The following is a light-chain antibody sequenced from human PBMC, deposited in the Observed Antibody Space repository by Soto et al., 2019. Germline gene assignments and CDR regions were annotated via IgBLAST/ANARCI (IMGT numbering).Light chain of an antibody. CDR1: QPVSSNF. CDR3: QQSANSQIT. CDR2: GVS. J-gene: IGKJ5*01. Sequence: ELVLTQSPGTLSLTPGESATLSCRASQPVSSNFLAWYQQKPGQAPRLLLLGVSIMASGIPASFFGSGYGTALTLTINILEAEDFEVYYCQQSANSQITLGQGTRLGIK. V-gene: IGKV3-20*01.